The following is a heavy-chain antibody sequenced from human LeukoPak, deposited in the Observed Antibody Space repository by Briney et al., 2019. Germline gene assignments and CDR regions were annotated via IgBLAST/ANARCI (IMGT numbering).Heavy chain of an antibody. V-gene: IGHV3-9*01. CDR1: EFILSSYA. D-gene: IGHD6-19*01. Sequence: GGSLRLSCEASEFILSSYAMNWVRQVPGKGLEWISLISWNSGTIGYADSVKGRFTISRDNANNFLYLQMNSLRAEDTALYYCARAYKDRSLAGKKEFFQHWGQGTLVTVSS. J-gene: IGHJ1*01. CDR3: ARAYKDRSLAGKKEFFQH. CDR2: ISWNSGTI.